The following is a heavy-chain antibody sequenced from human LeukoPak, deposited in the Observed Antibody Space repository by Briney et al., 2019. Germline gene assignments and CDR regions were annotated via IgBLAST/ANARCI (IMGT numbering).Heavy chain of an antibody. V-gene: IGHV3-30-3*01. CDR1: GFTFSSYA. J-gene: IGHJ4*02. D-gene: IGHD6-13*01. Sequence: GGSLRLSCAASGFTFSSYAMHWVRQAPGKGLEWAAVISYDGSNKYYADSVKGRFTISRDNSKNTLYLQMNSLRAEDTAVYYCAHSSSWYYFDYWGQGTLVTVSS. CDR3: AHSSSWYYFDY. CDR2: ISYDGSNK.